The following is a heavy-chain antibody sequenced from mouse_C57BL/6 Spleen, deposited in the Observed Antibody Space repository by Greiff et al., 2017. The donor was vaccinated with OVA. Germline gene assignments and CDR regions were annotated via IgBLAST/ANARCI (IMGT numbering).Heavy chain of an antibody. J-gene: IGHJ3*01. CDR2: IRNKANGYTT. D-gene: IGHD2-1*01. Sequence: EVQGVESGGGLVQPGGSLSLSCAASGFTFTDYYMSWVRQPPGKALEWLGFIRNKANGYTTEYSASVKGRFTISRDNSQSILYLQMNALRAEDSATYYCARLDGNYAWFAYWGQGTLVTVSA. CDR3: ARLDGNYAWFAY. V-gene: IGHV7-3*01. CDR1: GFTFTDYY.